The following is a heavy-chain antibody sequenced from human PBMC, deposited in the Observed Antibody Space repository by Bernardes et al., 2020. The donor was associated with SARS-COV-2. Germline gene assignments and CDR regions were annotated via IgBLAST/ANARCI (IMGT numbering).Heavy chain of an antibody. CDR3: ARISGSYYGDNYYGMDM. J-gene: IGHJ6*02. CDR2: IYPGDSDT. V-gene: IGHV5-51*01. CDR1: GYSFTSYW. D-gene: IGHD1-26*01. Sequence: GESLKISCEGSGYSFTSYWIGWVRQMPGKGLEWLGIIYPGDSDTRYSPSFQGQVTISADKSISTVYLQWSSLKASDTAIYYCARISGSYYGDNYYGMDMWGHGTTVTVSS.